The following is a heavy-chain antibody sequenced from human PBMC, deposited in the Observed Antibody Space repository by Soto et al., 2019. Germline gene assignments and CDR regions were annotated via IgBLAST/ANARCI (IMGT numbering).Heavy chain of an antibody. CDR2: INWNGGST. CDR3: ASGIVGATTYGMDV. Sequence: GGSLRLSCAASGFTFDDYGMSWVRQAPGKGLGWVSGINWNGGSTGYADSVKGRFTISRDNAKNSLYLQMNSLRAEDTALYYCASGIVGATTYGMDVWGQGTTVTVSS. J-gene: IGHJ6*02. CDR1: GFTFDDYG. V-gene: IGHV3-20*04. D-gene: IGHD1-26*01.